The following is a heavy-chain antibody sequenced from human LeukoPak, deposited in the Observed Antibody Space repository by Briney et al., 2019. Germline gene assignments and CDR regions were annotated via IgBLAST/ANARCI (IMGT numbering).Heavy chain of an antibody. J-gene: IGHJ4*02. CDR3: ASALYTVTPTDY. CDR2: IRYDGSNK. D-gene: IGHD4-17*01. CDR1: GFTFSSYG. Sequence: QSGGSLRLSCAASGFTFSSYGMHWVRQAPGKGLEWVAFIRYDGSNKYYADSVKDRFTISRDNSKNTLYLQMNSLRAEATAVYYCASALYTVTPTDYWGQGTLVTVSS. V-gene: IGHV3-30*02.